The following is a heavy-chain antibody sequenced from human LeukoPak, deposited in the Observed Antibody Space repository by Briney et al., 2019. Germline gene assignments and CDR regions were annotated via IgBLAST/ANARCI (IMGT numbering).Heavy chain of an antibody. CDR2: MSYDGSNK. J-gene: IGHJ6*02. Sequence: GGSLRLSCAASGFTFSSYGMHWVRQAPGKGLEWVAVMSYDGSNKYYADSVKGRFTISRDNSKNTLYLQMNSLRAEDTAVYYCAKVIAAAGPPDDYYYGMDVWGQGTTVTVSS. D-gene: IGHD6-13*01. V-gene: IGHV3-30*18. CDR3: AKVIAAAGPPDDYYYGMDV. CDR1: GFTFSSYG.